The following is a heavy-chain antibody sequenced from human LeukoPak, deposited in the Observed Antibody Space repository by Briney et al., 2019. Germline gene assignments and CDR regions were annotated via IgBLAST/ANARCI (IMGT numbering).Heavy chain of an antibody. CDR3: ARDCSGASCSLDY. V-gene: IGHV1-69*05. D-gene: IGHD2-15*01. CDR2: IIPIFGTA. CDR1: GGTFSSYA. Sequence: ASVKVSCKASGGTFSSYAISWVRQAPGQGLEWMGGIIPIFGTANYAQKFQGRVTITTDESTSTAYMELSSLRSDDTAVYYCARDCSGASCSLDYWGQGTLVTVSS. J-gene: IGHJ4*02.